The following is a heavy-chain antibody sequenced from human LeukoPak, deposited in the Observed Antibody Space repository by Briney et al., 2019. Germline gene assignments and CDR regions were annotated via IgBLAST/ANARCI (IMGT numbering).Heavy chain of an antibody. CDR2: IYYTGST. CDR1: GGSISSYY. J-gene: IGHJ5*02. Sequence: SETLSLTCTVSGGSISSYYWSWIRQPPGKGLEWIGYIYYTGSTNYNPSLKSRVTISVETSKNQFSLKLKSVTAADTAVYYCARGGYYGSGNDFRFDPWGQGTLVTVSS. D-gene: IGHD3-10*01. CDR3: ARGGYYGSGNDFRFDP. V-gene: IGHV4-59*01.